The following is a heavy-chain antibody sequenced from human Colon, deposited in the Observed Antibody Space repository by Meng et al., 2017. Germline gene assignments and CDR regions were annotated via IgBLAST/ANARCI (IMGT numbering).Heavy chain of an antibody. CDR3: VRDLRETSGYYHYDS. CDR1: GYNFIAYY. CDR2: SNPHSGAT. D-gene: IGHD3-3*01. J-gene: IGHJ4*02. Sequence: QGRPRLSGAEVKKPGASVKGPCKASGYNFIAYYLHWVRQAPGQGLEYMGRSNPHSGATIYAQRFQGRVTMTRDTSINTAYMELSSLRSDDTAIYYCVRDLRETSGYYHYDSWGQGTLVTVSS. V-gene: IGHV1-2*06.